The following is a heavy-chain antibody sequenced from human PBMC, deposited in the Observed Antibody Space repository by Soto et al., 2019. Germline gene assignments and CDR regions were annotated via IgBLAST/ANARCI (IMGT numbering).Heavy chain of an antibody. CDR2: ISYDGRNK. D-gene: IGHD5-12*01. J-gene: IGHJ4*02. CDR3: ARAGYSYGGPTFDY. CDR1: GFSLKNYG. V-gene: IGHV3-30*01. Sequence: PGGSLRLSCAASGFSLKNYGMHWVRQAPGKGLEWVALISYDGRNKYYADSVKGRFTISRDNPKNTLYLQMNSLRAEDMSLYYSARAGYSYGGPTFDYWGQGTPVTVSS.